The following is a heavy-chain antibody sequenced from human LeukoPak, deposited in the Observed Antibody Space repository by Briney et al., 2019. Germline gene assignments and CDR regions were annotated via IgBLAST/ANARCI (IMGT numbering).Heavy chain of an antibody. V-gene: IGHV1-69*01. CDR1: GGTFSSYA. J-gene: IGHJ4*02. CDR2: IIPIFGTA. D-gene: IGHD2-2*01. Sequence: SVTVSCKASGGTFSSYAINWVRQPPGQGLEWMGGIIPIFGTANYAQKFQDRVTITADESTSTAYMELSSLRSEDTAIYYCASRLYCSNTRCRNFPFAYWGQGTLVTVSS. CDR3: ASRLYCSNTRCRNFPFAY.